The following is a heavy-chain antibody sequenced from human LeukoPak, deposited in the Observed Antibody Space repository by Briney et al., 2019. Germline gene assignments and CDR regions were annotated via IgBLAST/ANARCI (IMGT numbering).Heavy chain of an antibody. D-gene: IGHD1-26*01. CDR2: ISWDGGSP. J-gene: IGHJ4*02. CDR3: AKDIGGGSYFDY. V-gene: IGHV3-43D*03. CDR1: GLTFDDYG. Sequence: PGGSLRLSCAASGLTFDDYGMHWVRQAPGKGLEWVSLISWDGGSPFYADSVKGRFTISRDNSKNSLYLQMNSLRAEDTALYYCAKDIGGGSYFDYWGQGTLVTVSS.